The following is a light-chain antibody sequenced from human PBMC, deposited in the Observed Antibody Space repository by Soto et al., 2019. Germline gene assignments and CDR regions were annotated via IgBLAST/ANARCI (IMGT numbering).Light chain of an antibody. CDR2: AAS. J-gene: IGKJ3*01. V-gene: IGKV1-12*01. Sequence: DIQMTQSPSSVSASVGDRVTITCRASQGIASWLAWYQQKSGEAPNLLIYAASNLQSGVPSRFSGSGSGTDFTLTISSLQPEDSASYYCQQANSFPFTFGPGTKVDIK. CDR1: QGIASW. CDR3: QQANSFPFT.